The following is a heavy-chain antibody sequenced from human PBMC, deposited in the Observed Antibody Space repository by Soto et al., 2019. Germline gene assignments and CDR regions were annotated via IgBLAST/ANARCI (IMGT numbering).Heavy chain of an antibody. Sequence: EVQLLESGGGLVQSGGSLRLSCAASGFTFSAYGMMWVRQAPGKGLEWVSSISGSGSSTYYTDAVKGRFTISRDNSKNTFDLRMNSLRAEDTAVYFSVKEGGQELAFDMWGQGTMVTVSS. J-gene: IGHJ3*02. V-gene: IGHV3-23*01. CDR3: VKEGGQELAFDM. CDR1: GFTFSAYG. D-gene: IGHD1-1*01. CDR2: ISGSGSST.